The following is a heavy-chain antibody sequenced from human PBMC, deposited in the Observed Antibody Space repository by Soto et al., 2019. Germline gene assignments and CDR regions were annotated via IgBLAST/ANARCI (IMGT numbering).Heavy chain of an antibody. Sequence: ASVKVSCKASGYTFTSYAMHWVRQAPGQRLEWMGWINAGNGNTKYSQKFQGRVTITRDTSASTAYMELSSLRSEDTAVYYCARDRYCSSTSCHDAFDIWGQGTKVTVSS. V-gene: IGHV1-3*01. CDR1: GYTFTSYA. D-gene: IGHD2-2*01. CDR3: ARDRYCSSTSCHDAFDI. CDR2: INAGNGNT. J-gene: IGHJ3*02.